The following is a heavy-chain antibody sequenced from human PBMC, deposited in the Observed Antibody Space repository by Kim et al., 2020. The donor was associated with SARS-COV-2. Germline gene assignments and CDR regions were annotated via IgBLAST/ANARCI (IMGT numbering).Heavy chain of an antibody. CDR3: ARDLDYILFDY. Sequence: GGSLRLSCAASGFTFSDFNMHWVRQAPGKGLVWVSRINDDGSDTRYADFAKGRFTISRDNAKNTLNLQMHSLRAEDTAVYYCARDLDYILFDYGSQGALVTLPA. V-gene: IGHV3-74*01. CDR2: INDDGSDT. D-gene: IGHD4-4*01. CDR1: GFTFSDFN. J-gene: IGHJ4*02.